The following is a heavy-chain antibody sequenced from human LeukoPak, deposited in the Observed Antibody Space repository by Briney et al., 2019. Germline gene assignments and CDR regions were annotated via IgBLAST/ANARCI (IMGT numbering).Heavy chain of an antibody. D-gene: IGHD2-21*01. CDR1: GFTFSSYS. CDR2: ISSSSSYI. J-gene: IGHJ4*02. Sequence: GGSLRLSCAASGFTFSSYSMNWVRQAPGKGLEWVSSISSSSSYIYYADSVKGRFTISRDNAKNSLYLQMNSLRAEDTAVYYCARGRGIVVVIAKFDYWGQGTLVTVSS. CDR3: ARGRGIVVVIAKFDY. V-gene: IGHV3-21*01.